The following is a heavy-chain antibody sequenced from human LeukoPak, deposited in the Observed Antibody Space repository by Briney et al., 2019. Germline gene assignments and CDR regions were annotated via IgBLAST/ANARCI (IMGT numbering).Heavy chain of an antibody. CDR1: GFTVSTNY. V-gene: IGHV3-53*01. J-gene: IGHJ3*02. Sequence: GGSLRLSCAASGFTVSTNYMSWVRQAPGKGLEWVSVIYSGGSTYYADSVKGRFTISRDNSKNTLYLQMNSLRVEDTAVYYCARGLETTGWYKAFDIWGQGTMVTVSS. CDR2: IYSGGST. D-gene: IGHD6-19*01. CDR3: ARGLETTGWYKAFDI.